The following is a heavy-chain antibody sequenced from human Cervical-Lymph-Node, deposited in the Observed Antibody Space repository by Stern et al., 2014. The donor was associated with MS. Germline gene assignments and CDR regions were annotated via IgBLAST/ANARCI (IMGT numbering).Heavy chain of an antibody. V-gene: IGHV3-30*09. Sequence: VQLVESGGGVVPPGRSLRLSCADSGSTFSKSAMHWVRQAPGKGLEWVAVISHDGSNKQYGDSVKGRLAISRDNSRNTLSLEIYSLRAEDTAVYYCVRTESFYYYDGMDVWDHGTTVIVSS. CDR1: GSTFSKSA. J-gene: IGHJ6*02. CDR2: ISHDGSNK. CDR3: VRTESFYYYDGMDV.